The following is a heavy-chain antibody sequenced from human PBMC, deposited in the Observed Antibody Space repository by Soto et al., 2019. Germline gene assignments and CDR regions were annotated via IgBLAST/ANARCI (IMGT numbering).Heavy chain of an antibody. Sequence: EVQLVESGGGLIQPGGSLRLSCAASGFTVSSNYMSWVSQAPGKGLEWVSVIHSGGSTYYEDSVKGRFTISSDNLKNTLYLQMNNLRADDTAVYYCERALFYDRDLGGFDPWGQGTLVTVSS. CDR3: ERALFYDRDLGGFDP. D-gene: IGHD3-22*01. CDR2: IHSGGST. CDR1: GFTVSSNY. V-gene: IGHV3-53*01. J-gene: IGHJ5*02.